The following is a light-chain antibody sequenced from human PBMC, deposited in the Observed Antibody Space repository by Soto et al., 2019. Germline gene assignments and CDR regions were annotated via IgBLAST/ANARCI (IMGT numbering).Light chain of an antibody. V-gene: IGKV3-20*01. CDR2: DTS. Sequence: EIVLMQSPGTLSLSPGEGATLSCRASQSVNNNYLAWYQQRPGQAPTVLIFDTSRRATGVPDRFSGSGSGTDFTLRISRVEPDDFAVYYCQQYGSSQFTVGPGTKVNIQ. J-gene: IGKJ3*01. CDR1: QSVNNNY. CDR3: QQYGSSQFT.